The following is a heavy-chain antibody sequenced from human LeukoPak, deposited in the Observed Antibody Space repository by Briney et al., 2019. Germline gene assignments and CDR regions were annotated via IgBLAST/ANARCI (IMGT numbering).Heavy chain of an antibody. D-gene: IGHD1-7*01. V-gene: IGHV1-18*01. Sequence: ASVKVSCKASGYTFTSYDINWVRQAPGQGLEWMGWISAYSGTTNYAQKFQGRVTMTTDTSTSTAYMELRGLRSDDTAVYYCARGGSNWNYQYYFDYWGQGTLVTVSS. CDR3: ARGGSNWNYQYYFDY. CDR1: GYTFTSYD. CDR2: ISAYSGTT. J-gene: IGHJ4*02.